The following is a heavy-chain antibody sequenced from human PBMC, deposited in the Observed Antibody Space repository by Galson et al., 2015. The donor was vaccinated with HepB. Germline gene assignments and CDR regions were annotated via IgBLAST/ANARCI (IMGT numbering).Heavy chain of an antibody. D-gene: IGHD3-9*01. CDR2: INPNSGGT. J-gene: IGHJ6*02. Sequence: SVKVSCKASGYTFTGYYMHWVRQAPGQGLEWMGWINPNSGGTNYAQKFQGWVTMTRDTSISTAYMELSRLRSDDTAVYYCARAIYDILTGYFVGMDVWGQGTTVTVSS. CDR3: ARAIYDILTGYFVGMDV. V-gene: IGHV1-2*04. CDR1: GYTFTGYY.